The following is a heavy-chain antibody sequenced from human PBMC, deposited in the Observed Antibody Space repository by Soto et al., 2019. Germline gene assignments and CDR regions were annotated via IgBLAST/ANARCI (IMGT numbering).Heavy chain of an antibody. CDR2: INPNSGGT. J-gene: IGHJ6*02. Sequence: QVQLVQSGAEVKKPGASVKVSCKASGYTFTGYYMHWVRQAPGQGLEWMGWINPNSGGTNYAQKFQGWVTMTRDMSISTAYMELSRLRSDDTAVYYCARGVRGYSGYDWGYYYYGMDVWGQGTTVTVSS. D-gene: IGHD5-12*01. CDR3: ARGVRGYSGYDWGYYYYGMDV. CDR1: GYTFTGYY. V-gene: IGHV1-2*04.